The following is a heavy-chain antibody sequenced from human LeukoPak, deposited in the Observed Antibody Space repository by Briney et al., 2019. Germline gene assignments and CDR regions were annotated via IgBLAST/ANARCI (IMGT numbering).Heavy chain of an antibody. CDR1: GFTFSSYS. D-gene: IGHD3-10*01. Sequence: GGSLRLSCAASGFTFSSYSMNWVRQAPGKGLEWVSYISSSGSTRYYADSVKGRFTISRDNAKNSLYLQMNSLRAEDTAVYYCESRGAVPYWGQGTLVTVSS. J-gene: IGHJ4*02. CDR2: ISSSGSTR. CDR3: ESRGAVPY. V-gene: IGHV3-48*01.